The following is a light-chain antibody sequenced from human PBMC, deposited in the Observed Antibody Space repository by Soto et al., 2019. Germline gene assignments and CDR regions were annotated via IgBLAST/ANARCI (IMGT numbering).Light chain of an antibody. Sequence: DIQMTQSPSSLSASVGDRVTITCQASQDISNYLNWYQQKPGKAPKLLIYDASNLETGVPSRFSGSGSGTDFTFTISSLQPEDIATYYCQQYDNFFSSTFGQGTRLEIK. J-gene: IGKJ5*01. V-gene: IGKV1-33*01. CDR3: QQYDNFFSST. CDR1: QDISNY. CDR2: DAS.